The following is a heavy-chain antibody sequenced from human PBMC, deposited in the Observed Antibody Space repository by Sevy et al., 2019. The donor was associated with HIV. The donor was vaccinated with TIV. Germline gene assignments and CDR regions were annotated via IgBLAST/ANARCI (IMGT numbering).Heavy chain of an antibody. CDR1: GFTFNKYS. V-gene: IGHV3-23*01. CDR3: AREGCTKPHDY. CDR2: LSFGCGEI. D-gene: IGHD2-8*01. Sequence: GWSLRLSCAASGFTFNKYSMSWVRQPPGKGLEWVATLSFGCGEINYADSVKGRFTISRDNSKNSFYLQMNNLRAEDTALYYCAREGCTKPHDYWGQGTLVTVS. J-gene: IGHJ4*02.